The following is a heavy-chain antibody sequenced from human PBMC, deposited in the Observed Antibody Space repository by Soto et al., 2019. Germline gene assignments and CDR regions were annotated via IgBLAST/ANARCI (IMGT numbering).Heavy chain of an antibody. V-gene: IGHV3-23*01. Sequence: PGGSLRLSCAASGFTFSSYAMSWVRQAPGKGLVWVSAISGSGGSTYYADSVKGRFTISRDNSKNTLYLQMNSLRAEDTAVYYCAKESRITIFGVVPPRYFQHWGQGTLVTVSS. CDR1: GFTFSSYA. D-gene: IGHD3-3*01. CDR3: AKESRITIFGVVPPRYFQH. CDR2: ISGSGGST. J-gene: IGHJ1*01.